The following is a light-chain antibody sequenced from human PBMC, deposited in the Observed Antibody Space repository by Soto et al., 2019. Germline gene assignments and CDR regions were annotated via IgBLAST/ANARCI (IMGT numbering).Light chain of an antibody. CDR2: AAS. J-gene: IGKJ1*01. Sequence: IQMTQSPSSLSASVGDRVTISCRGSQDIAIYLAWYQQKPGKAPKLLIYAASTLQSGVPSRVSGSGSGTEFTLTISSLQPDDFATYYCQQYNTFWTFGPGTKVDIK. CDR1: QDIAIY. V-gene: IGKV1-9*01. CDR3: QQYNTFWT.